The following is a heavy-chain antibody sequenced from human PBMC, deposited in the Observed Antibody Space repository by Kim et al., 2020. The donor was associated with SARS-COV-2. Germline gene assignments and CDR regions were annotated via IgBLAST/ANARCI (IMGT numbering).Heavy chain of an antibody. V-gene: IGHV3-11*05. Sequence: GGSLRLSCAASGFTFSDYYMSWIRQAPGKGLEWVSYISSSSSYTNYADSVKGRFTISRDNAKNSLYLQMNSLRAEDTAVYYCARGHSGGYSYGVLPPALYYYYYGMDVWGQGTTVTVSS. CDR1: GFTFSDYY. CDR2: ISSSSSYT. J-gene: IGHJ6*02. CDR3: ARGHSGGYSYGVLPPALYYYYYGMDV. D-gene: IGHD5-18*01.